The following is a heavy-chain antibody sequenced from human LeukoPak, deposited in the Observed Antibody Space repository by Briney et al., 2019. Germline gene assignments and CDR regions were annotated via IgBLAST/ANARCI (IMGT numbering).Heavy chain of an antibody. D-gene: IGHD1-26*01. J-gene: IGHJ3*02. Sequence: PSETLSLTCTVSGGSISSYYWSWIRQPPGRGLEWIGYIYYSGSTNYNPSLKSRVTISVDTSKNQFSLKLSSVTAADTAVYYCARARIVDYYPDAFDIWGQGTMVTVSS. CDR2: IYYSGST. CDR3: ARARIVDYYPDAFDI. V-gene: IGHV4-59*01. CDR1: GGSISSYY.